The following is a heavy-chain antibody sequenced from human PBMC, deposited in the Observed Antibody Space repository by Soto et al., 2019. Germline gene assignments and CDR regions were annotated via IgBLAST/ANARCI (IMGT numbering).Heavy chain of an antibody. CDR3: ARADVSTAGSFDY. V-gene: IGHV3-23*01. CDR2: INPSGDST. Sequence: GASLKISCVASGFTFSRHGLSWVRQAPGKGLEWVSTINPSGDSTFYADSVKGRFTISRDNSKNTVYLQMNSLSVGDTAVYLCARADVSTAGSFDYWGQGALVTVSS. CDR1: GFTFSRHG. D-gene: IGHD6-13*01. J-gene: IGHJ4*02.